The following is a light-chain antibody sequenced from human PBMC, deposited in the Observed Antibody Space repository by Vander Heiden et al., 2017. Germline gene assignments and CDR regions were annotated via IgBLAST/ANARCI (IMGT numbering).Light chain of an antibody. CDR3: QVWDSSSDHPVV. CDR1: NIGSKR. Sequence: SYVLTQPPSVSVAPGQTARITCGGNNIGSKRVHWYQQKPGKAPVLVVYDDSDRPSGIPERFAGSNSGNTATLTISRVEAGDEADYYCQVWDSSSDHPVVFGGGTKLTVL. CDR2: DDS. V-gene: IGLV3-21*02. J-gene: IGLJ2*01.